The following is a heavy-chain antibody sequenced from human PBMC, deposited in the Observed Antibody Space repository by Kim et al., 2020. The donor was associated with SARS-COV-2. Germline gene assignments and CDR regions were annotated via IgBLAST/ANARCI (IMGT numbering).Heavy chain of an antibody. J-gene: IGHJ4*02. Sequence: SETLSLTCAVYGGSFSGYYWSWIRQPPGKGLEWIGEINHSGSTNYNPSLKSRVTISVDTSKNQFSLKLSSVTAADTAVYYCARTGVAVIPQKYFDYWGQGTLVTVSS. CDR1: GGSFSGYY. D-gene: IGHD2-21*01. CDR2: INHSGST. V-gene: IGHV4-34*01. CDR3: ARTGVAVIPQKYFDY.